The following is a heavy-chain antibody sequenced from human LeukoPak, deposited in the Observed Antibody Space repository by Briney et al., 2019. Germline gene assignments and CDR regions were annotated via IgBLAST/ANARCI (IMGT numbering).Heavy chain of an antibody. CDR2: IKQDGSEK. V-gene: IGHV3-7*03. CDR1: GFTFSSHW. Sequence: GGSLRLSCVASGFTFSSHWMTYVRQAPGKGLEWVANIKQDGSEKYYVDSVKGRFTISRDNSKNTLYLQMNSLRAEDTAVYYCAKKVTRGSGSYGMDVWGQGTTVTVSS. J-gene: IGHJ6*02. CDR3: AKKVTRGSGSYGMDV. D-gene: IGHD3-10*01.